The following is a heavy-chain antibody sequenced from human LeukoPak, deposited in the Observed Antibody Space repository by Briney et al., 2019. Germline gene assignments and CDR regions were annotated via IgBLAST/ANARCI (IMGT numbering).Heavy chain of an antibody. D-gene: IGHD3-10*01. J-gene: IGHJ3*02. Sequence: SEILSLTCTVSGGSISSYYWSWIRQPPGKGLEWIGYIYYSGSANYNPSLKSRVTISVDTSKNQFSLKLSSVTAADTAVYYCARDRSGSPPPDGAFDIWGQGTMVTVSS. CDR2: IYYSGSA. V-gene: IGHV4-59*01. CDR3: ARDRSGSPPPDGAFDI. CDR1: GGSISSYY.